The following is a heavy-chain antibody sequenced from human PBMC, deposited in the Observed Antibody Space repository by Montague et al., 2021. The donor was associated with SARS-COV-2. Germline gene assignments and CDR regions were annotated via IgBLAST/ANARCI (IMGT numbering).Heavy chain of an antibody. J-gene: IGHJ4*02. CDR2: IYYSGST. D-gene: IGHD2/OR15-2a*01. V-gene: IGHV4-59*01. CDR1: GGSISSYY. CDR3: ARDLPPSRPRNPV. Sequence: SETLSLTCTVSGGSISSYYWGWIRQPPGKGLEWIGYIYYSGSTNYNPSLKSRVTISVDTSKNQSSLRLSSVTAADTAVYCCARDLPPSRPRNPVWGQGTLVTVSS.